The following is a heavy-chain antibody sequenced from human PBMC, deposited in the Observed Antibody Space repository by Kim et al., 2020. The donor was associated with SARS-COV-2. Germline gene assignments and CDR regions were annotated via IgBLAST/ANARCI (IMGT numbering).Heavy chain of an antibody. Sequence: ASVKVSCKASGYTFTNYGISWVRQAPGQGLEWMGWISAYKGNTNYVQKFQGRVTMTTDTSTSTAYMELRSLRSDDTAVYYCAIGPDFWSGYNDYYYYGMDVWGQGTTVTVSS. CDR2: ISAYKGNT. J-gene: IGHJ6*02. CDR1: GYTFTNYG. D-gene: IGHD3-3*01. V-gene: IGHV1-18*01. CDR3: AIGPDFWSGYNDYYYYGMDV.